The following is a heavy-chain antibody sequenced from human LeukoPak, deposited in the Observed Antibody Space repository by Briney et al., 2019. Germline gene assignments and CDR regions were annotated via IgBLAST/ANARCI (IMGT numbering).Heavy chain of an antibody. J-gene: IGHJ4*02. CDR1: EFTASSNY. CDR2: IYSGGST. D-gene: IGHD6-19*01. CDR3: ARIDSRGWWSFDY. Sequence: GGSLRLSCAASEFTASSNYMSWVRQAPGKGLEWVSVIYSGGSTYYADSVKGRFTISRDNSKNTLYLQMNSLRAEDTAVYYCARIDSRGWWSFDYWGQGTLVTVSS. V-gene: IGHV3-53*01.